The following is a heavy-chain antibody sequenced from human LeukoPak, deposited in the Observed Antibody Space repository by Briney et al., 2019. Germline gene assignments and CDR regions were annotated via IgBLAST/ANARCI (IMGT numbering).Heavy chain of an antibody. Sequence: SETLSLTCSVSGGSISSYYWSWARQPPGKGLEWIGNIYYTGSTNYNPSLKSRVIISIDTSKNQFSLRLSSVTAADTAVYYCAALGDYAVFGLDYWGQGTLVTVSS. J-gene: IGHJ4*02. V-gene: IGHV4-59*08. CDR2: IYYTGST. CDR1: GGSISSYY. D-gene: IGHD4-17*01. CDR3: AALGDYAVFGLDY.